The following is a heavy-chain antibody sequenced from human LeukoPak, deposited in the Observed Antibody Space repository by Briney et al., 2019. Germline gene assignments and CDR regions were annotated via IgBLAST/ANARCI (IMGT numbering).Heavy chain of an antibody. CDR1: GFTFDDYA. Sequence: AGGSLRLSCAASGFTFDDYAMHGVRQAPGKGLDGVSGISWIRGSILYADSVKGRFYISRDHAKKSLFLQMNSLRAEDTALYYCAKDFRDYYDRRGYTFDYWGQGALVTVSS. CDR2: ISWIRGSI. D-gene: IGHD3-22*01. CDR3: AKDFRDYYDRRGYTFDY. V-gene: IGHV3-9*01. J-gene: IGHJ4*02.